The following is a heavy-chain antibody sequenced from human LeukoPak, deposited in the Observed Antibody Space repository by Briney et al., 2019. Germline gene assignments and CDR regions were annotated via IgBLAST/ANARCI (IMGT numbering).Heavy chain of an antibody. CDR3: ARVERLRLGELSAPWSMDV. D-gene: IGHD3-16*02. V-gene: IGHV3-48*03. J-gene: IGHJ6*02. CDR1: GFTFSTYE. CDR2: SDQSGTIS. Sequence: GGSLRLSCAASGFTFSTYEMQWVRQAPGKGPEWVSYSDQSGTISYFADSVKGRFIVSRDNAKNSLYVEMNSLRAEDTAVYYCARVERLRLGELSAPWSMDVWGQGTTVTVSS.